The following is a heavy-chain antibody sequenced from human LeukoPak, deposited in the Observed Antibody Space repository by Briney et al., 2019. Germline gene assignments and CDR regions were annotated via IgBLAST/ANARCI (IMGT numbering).Heavy chain of an antibody. CDR3: ANGNRCTSPNCLGYYYFYMDV. CDR1: VFTFSSYA. D-gene: IGHD2-8*01. J-gene: IGHJ6*03. V-gene: IGHV3-23*01. CDR2: FSGSGGTT. Sequence: GGSLRLSCGAYVFTFSSYAMNWVRQAPGRGLEWVSGFSGSGGTTYYADSVKGRFTSSRDNSKNTLYLQMNSLRAEDTAVYYCANGNRCTSPNCLGYYYFYMDVWGKGTTVTVSS.